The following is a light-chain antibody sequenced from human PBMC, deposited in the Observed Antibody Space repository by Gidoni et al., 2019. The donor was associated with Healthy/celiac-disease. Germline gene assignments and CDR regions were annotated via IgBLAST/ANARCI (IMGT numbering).Light chain of an antibody. V-gene: IGKV1-39*01. CDR1: QSSSSY. J-gene: IGKJ4*01. CDR3: QQSYSTPLT. Sequence: DIQMTQSPSSLSASVGDRVTITCRASQSSSSYLNWYQQKPGKAPKLLIYAASSLQSGVPSRFSGSGSGTDFTLTISSLQPEDFATYYWQQSYSTPLTFXGXTKVEIK. CDR2: AAS.